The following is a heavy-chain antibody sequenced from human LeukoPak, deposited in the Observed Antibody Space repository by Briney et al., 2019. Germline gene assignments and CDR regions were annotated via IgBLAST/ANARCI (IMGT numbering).Heavy chain of an antibody. CDR2: ISVSGGST. V-gene: IGHV3-23*01. D-gene: IGHD2-21*01. CDR1: GFTFSSYV. J-gene: IGHJ4*02. CDR3: AKDRLLNCRGDCYIFDY. Sequence: GGSLRLPCLASGFTFSSYVMNWVRQTPGKGLEWVSSISVSGGSTFYADSVKGRFTISRDNSKNTLYLQLNGLRTEDTALYYCAKDRLLNCRGDCYIFDYWGQGTLVTVSS.